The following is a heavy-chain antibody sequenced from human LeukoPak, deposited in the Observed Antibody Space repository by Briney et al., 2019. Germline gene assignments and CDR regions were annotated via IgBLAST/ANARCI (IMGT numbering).Heavy chain of an antibody. J-gene: IGHJ4*02. CDR3: ARGSYSSSWKTFDY. V-gene: IGHV3-30*03. CDR2: ISYDGSIN. Sequence: PGGSLRLSCAASGFTFSNYWMTWVRRAPGKGLEWVALISYDGSINDYADSVKGRFTISRDNSKNTLYLQMNSLRADDTAMYYCARGSYSSSWKTFDYWGQGTLVTVSS. CDR1: GFTFSNYW. D-gene: IGHD6-13*01.